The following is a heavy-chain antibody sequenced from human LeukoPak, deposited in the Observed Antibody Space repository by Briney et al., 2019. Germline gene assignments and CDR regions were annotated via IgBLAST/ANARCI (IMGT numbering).Heavy chain of an antibody. CDR2: IRHDGSTK. V-gene: IGHV3-30*02. J-gene: IGHJ4*02. Sequence: PGGSLRLSCAASGFTFRSYGIHWVRQAPGKGLEWVAFIRHDGSTKYYADSVKGRFTISRDNSKNTLYLQMNSLRAEDTALYYCAKVDSSSWGIPDYWGQGTLVTVSS. CDR3: AKVDSSSWGIPDY. CDR1: GFTFRSYG. D-gene: IGHD6-13*01.